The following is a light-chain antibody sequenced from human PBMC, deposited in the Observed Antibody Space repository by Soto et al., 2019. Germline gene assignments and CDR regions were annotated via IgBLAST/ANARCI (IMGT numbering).Light chain of an antibody. Sequence: QSALTQPPSVSGSPGQSVTISCTGTSSDVGSYNRVSWYQQPPGTAPKLMIYEVSNRPSGVPDRFSGSKSGNPASLTISGLQAEDEADYFCSSYAGSSTVVFGGGTKLTVL. J-gene: IGLJ2*01. CDR2: EVS. V-gene: IGLV2-18*02. CDR1: SSDVGSYNR. CDR3: SSYAGSSTVV.